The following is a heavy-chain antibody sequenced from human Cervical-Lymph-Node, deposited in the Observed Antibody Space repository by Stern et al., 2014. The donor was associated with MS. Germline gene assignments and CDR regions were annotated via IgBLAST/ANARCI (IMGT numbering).Heavy chain of an antibody. Sequence: VQLVESGAEVKKPGSSVKVSCKASGGTFSSYSISWVRQAPGRGLEWMGGIGPILGAANYGQRFQGRVTITADDSTSTAYMELSSLRSEDTAIYYCASASHEYSSGWYRIDYWGQGSLVTVSS. D-gene: IGHD6-19*01. V-gene: IGHV1-69*01. CDR1: GGTFSSYS. CDR3: ASASHEYSSGWYRIDY. J-gene: IGHJ4*02. CDR2: IGPILGAA.